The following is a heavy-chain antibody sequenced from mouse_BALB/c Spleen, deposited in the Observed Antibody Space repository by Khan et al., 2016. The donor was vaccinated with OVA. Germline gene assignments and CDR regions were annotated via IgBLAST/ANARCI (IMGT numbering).Heavy chain of an antibody. CDR1: GYSITTAYA. Sequence: QLQESGPGLVKPSQSLSLTCTVTGYSITTAYAWNWIRQFPGNKLEWMGYISYSGNTKYNPSLKNRISITRETSKNQFFLQLKSVTTEDTARDYCARVDGGDLDYWGQGTTLTVSS. J-gene: IGHJ2*01. V-gene: IGHV3-2*02. D-gene: IGHD2-3*01. CDR2: ISYSGNT. CDR3: ARVDGGDLDY.